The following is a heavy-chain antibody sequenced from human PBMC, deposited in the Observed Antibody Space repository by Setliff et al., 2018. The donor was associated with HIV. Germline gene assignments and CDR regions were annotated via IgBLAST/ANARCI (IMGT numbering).Heavy chain of an antibody. CDR2: INHSGST. CDR1: GGSFSDYY. D-gene: IGHD4-17*01. J-gene: IGHJ2*01. V-gene: IGHV4-34*01. Sequence: KPSETLSLTCAVYGGSFSDYYWNWIRQPPGKGLEWIGEINHSGSTNYNPSLKSRVTISVDTSKNQFSLKLSSVTAADTAMYYCASGRYGRTLPWYFDLWGRGTLVTVSS. CDR3: ASGRYGRTLPWYFDL.